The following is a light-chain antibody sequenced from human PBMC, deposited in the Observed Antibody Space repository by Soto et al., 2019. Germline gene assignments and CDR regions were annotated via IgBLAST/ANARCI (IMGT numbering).Light chain of an antibody. CDR2: KAS. J-gene: IGKJ4*01. CDR1: QSISTW. V-gene: IGKV1-5*03. Sequence: DIQMTQSPSTLSSSVGDRVTISCRASQSISTWLAGYQQKPGKAPKLLIYKASSLEGGVPSRFGGSGSGTLFNITISSLHPDDLATYYCQQYSPHPLTFGGGTTVDIK. CDR3: QQYSPHPLT.